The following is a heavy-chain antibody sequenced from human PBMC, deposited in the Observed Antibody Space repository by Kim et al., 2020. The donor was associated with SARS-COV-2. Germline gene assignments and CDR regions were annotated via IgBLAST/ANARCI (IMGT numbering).Heavy chain of an antibody. CDR2: ISYDGSNK. D-gene: IGHD3-16*01. CDR3: ARHWGPNSLRDAFDI. J-gene: IGHJ3*02. V-gene: IGHV3-30*03. Sequence: GGSLRLSCAASGFTFSSYGMHWVRQAPGKGLEWVAVISYDGSNKYYADSVKGRFTISRDNSKNTLYLQMNSLRAEDTAVYYCARHWGPNSLRDAFDIWGQGTMVTVSS. CDR1: GFTFSSYG.